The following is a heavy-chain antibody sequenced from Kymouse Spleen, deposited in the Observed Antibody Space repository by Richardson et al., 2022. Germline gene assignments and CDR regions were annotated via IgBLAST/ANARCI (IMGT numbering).Heavy chain of an antibody. Sequence: QVQLQQWGAGLLKPSETLSLTCAVYGGSFSGYYWSWIRQPPGKGLEWIGEINHSGSTNYNPSLKSRVTISVDTSKNQFSLKLSSVTAADTAVYYCAVNWNWDYYGMDVWGQGTTVTVSS. J-gene: IGHJ6*02. CDR2: INHSGST. CDR1: GGSFSGYY. D-gene: IGHD1-7*01. V-gene: IGHV4-34*01. CDR3: AVNWNWDYYGMDV.